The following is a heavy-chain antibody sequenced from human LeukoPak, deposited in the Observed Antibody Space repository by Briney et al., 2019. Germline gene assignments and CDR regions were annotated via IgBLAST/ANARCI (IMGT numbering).Heavy chain of an antibody. Sequence: GGSLRLSCAASGFIFSSYWMSWVRQAPGKGLEWVANIKQDGSEKYYVDSVKGRFTISRDNAKNSLHLQMNSLRAEDTAVYYCARVQYGSGGYWFDPWGQGTLVTVSS. CDR2: IKQDGSEK. J-gene: IGHJ5*02. CDR3: ARVQYGSGGYWFDP. D-gene: IGHD3-10*01. V-gene: IGHV3-7*01. CDR1: GFIFSSYW.